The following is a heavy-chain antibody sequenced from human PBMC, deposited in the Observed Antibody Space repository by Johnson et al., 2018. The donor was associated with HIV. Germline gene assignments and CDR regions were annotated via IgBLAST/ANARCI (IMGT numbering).Heavy chain of an antibody. Sequence: QVQLVESGGGVVQPGMSLRLSCAASGFTFSSYAMHWVRQAPGKGLEWVAVISYDGSNKYYADSVKGRFAISRDNSKNTLYLQMNSLRAEDTAVYYCAKDRTGFDAFDIWGQGTMVTVSS. CDR2: ISYDGSNK. CDR3: AKDRTGFDAFDI. V-gene: IGHV3-30*09. J-gene: IGHJ3*02. D-gene: IGHD1-1*01. CDR1: GFTFSSYA.